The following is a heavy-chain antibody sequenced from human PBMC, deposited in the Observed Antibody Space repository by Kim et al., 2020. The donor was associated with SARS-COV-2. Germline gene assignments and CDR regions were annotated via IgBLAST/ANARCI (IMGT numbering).Heavy chain of an antibody. Sequence: SETLSLTCAVYGGSFSGYYWSWIRQPPGKGLEWIGEINHSGSTTYNPSLKSRVTISVDTSKNQFSLKLSSVTAADTAVYYCARGGSVGITTVRGPRLWPFFAVCGQGRMVTVSS. CDR3: ARGGSVGITTVRGPRLWPFFAV. CDR2: INHSGST. J-gene: IGHJ3*01. V-gene: IGHV4-34*01. D-gene: IGHD3-10*01. CDR1: GGSFSGYY.